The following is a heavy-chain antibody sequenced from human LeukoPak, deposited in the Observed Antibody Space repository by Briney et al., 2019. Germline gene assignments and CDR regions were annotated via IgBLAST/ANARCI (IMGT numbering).Heavy chain of an antibody. V-gene: IGHV4-4*07. Sequence: SETLSLTCTVAGASLNNYHWTWIRQPAGKGLEWIGRIYLSGLSTSGSTNYNPSLKSRLTMSVDTSQNQFSLKLNSVTAADTAVYYCARIYSNYPYYFDYWGQGTLVTVSS. J-gene: IGHJ4*02. CDR2: IYLSGLSTSGST. D-gene: IGHD4-11*01. CDR3: ARIYSNYPYYFDY. CDR1: GASLNNYH.